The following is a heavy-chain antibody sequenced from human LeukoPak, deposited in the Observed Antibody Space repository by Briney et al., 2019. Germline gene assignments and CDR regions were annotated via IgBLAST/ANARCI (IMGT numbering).Heavy chain of an antibody. CDR2: IISIVTLT. Sequence: SLRLARAAAAPRFSRYSVKCVRQAARRWLEWISYIISIVTLTHYANSVEGRFTISRDTAKNSLYLQMNSLRGEDTAVYYCARDGTPIYSSGWVYMDVWGKGTTVTISS. D-gene: IGHD6-25*01. J-gene: IGHJ6*04. CDR3: ARDGTPIYSSGWVYMDV. V-gene: IGHV3-48*03. CDR1: APRFSRYS.